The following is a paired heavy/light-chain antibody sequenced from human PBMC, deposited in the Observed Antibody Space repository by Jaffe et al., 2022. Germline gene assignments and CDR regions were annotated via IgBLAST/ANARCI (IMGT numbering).Heavy chain of an antibody. Sequence: QVQLVQSGAEVKKPGASVKVSCKASGYTFTSYAMHWVRQAPGQRLEWMGWINAGNGNTKYSQKFQGRVTITRDTSASTAYMELSSLRSEDTAVYYCARGLYCSSTSCYLGPQKYYYYMDVWGKGTTVTVSS. CDR3: ARGLYCSSTSCYLGPQKYYYYMDV. V-gene: IGHV1-3*01. CDR2: INAGNGNT. J-gene: IGHJ6*03. D-gene: IGHD2-2*01. CDR1: GYTFTSYA.
Light chain of an antibody. CDR1: QSVSSN. J-gene: IGKJ4*01. Sequence: EIVMTQSPATLSVSPGERATLSCRASQSVSSNLAWYQQKPGQAPRLLIYGASTRATGIPARFSGSGSGTEFTLTISSLQSEDFAVYYCQQYNNWPPALTFGGGTKVEIK. V-gene: IGKV3-15*01. CDR3: QQYNNWPPALT. CDR2: GAS.